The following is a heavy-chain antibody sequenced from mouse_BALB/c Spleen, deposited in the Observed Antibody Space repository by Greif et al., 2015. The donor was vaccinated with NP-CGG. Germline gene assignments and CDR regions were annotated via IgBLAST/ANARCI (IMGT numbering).Heavy chain of an antibody. V-gene: IGHV5-6-3*01. Sequence: EVKLVESGGGLVRPGGSLKLSCAASGFTFSSYGMSLVRQTPDKRLELVATFIRNGGSTHYPDSVKGRFTISRDNAKNTLYQQMSSLKAEDTAMYYCARGYGNYGDYWCQGTTLTVSS. CDR3: ARGYGNYGDY. J-gene: IGHJ2*01. CDR1: GFTFSSYG. D-gene: IGHD2-1*01. CDR2: FIRNGGST.